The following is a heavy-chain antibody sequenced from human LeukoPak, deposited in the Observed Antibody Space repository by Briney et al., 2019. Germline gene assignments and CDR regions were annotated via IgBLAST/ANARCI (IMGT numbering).Heavy chain of an antibody. CDR2: IYTSGST. CDR1: GGSISSGSYY. Sequence: PSETLSLTCTVSGGSISSGSYYWSWIRQPAGKGLEWIGRIYTSGSTNYNPSLKSRVTISVDTSKNQFSLKLSSVTAADTAVYYFARDSITMVRGTGYYFDYWGQGTLVTVSS. D-gene: IGHD3-10*01. CDR3: ARDSITMVRGTGYYFDY. V-gene: IGHV4-61*02. J-gene: IGHJ4*02.